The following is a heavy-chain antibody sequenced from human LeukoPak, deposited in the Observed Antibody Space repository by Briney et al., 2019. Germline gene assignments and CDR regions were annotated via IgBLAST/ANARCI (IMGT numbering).Heavy chain of an antibody. CDR2: ISGSGGST. Sequence: GXXLRPSCAASGFTFSSYAMRWVRQAPGKGREWISSISGSGGSTNSADSVQGRFTISRDNSKNTLYLQMNSLRAEDTAVYYCAKEANLAGCFDYWGQGTLVTVSS. J-gene: IGHJ4*02. V-gene: IGHV3-23*01. D-gene: IGHD3-10*01. CDR3: AKEANLAGCFDY. CDR1: GFTFSSYA.